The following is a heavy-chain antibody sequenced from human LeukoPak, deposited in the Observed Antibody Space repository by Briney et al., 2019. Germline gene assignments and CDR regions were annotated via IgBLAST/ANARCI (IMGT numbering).Heavy chain of an antibody. J-gene: IGHJ4*02. CDR1: GFTFSSYW. CDR3: ATSVGDGYDSN. D-gene: IGHD5-12*01. V-gene: IGHV3-7*01. Sequence: GGSLRLSCAASGFTFSSYWMSWVRQAPGKGLEWVANIKQDGSEKYYVDSVRGRFTISRDNAKNSLYLQMNSLRAEDTAVYYCATSVGDGYDSNWGQGALVTVSS. CDR2: IKQDGSEK.